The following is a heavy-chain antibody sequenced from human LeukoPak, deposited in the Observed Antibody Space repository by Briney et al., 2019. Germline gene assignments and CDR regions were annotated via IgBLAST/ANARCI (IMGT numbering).Heavy chain of an antibody. D-gene: IGHD6-13*01. J-gene: IGHJ4*02. CDR2: INPDSGGT. V-gene: IGHV1-2*02. Sequence: GASMKVSCKASGYTFTAYYIHWVRQAPGQGLEWMGWINPDSGGTNYAQKFQGRVTMTRDTSVSTAYLELSGLTSDDTAVYYCARTSPSTTWYEGGFCDYWGQGTLVTVSS. CDR3: ARTSPSTTWYEGGFCDY. CDR1: GYTFTAYY.